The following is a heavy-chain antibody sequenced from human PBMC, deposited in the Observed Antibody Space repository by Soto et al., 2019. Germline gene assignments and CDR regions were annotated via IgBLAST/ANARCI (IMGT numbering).Heavy chain of an antibody. CDR2: ISGSGGST. V-gene: IGHV3-23*01. CDR1: GFTFSSYA. J-gene: IGHJ4*02. CDR3: AEEYCGGDCYGFHYFDY. D-gene: IGHD2-21*02. Sequence: EVQLLESGGGLVQPGGSLRLSCAASGFTFSSYAMSWVRQAPGKGLEWVSAISGSGGSTYYADSVKGRFTISRDNSKNTLYLQMNSLRGEDTAVYYCAEEYCGGDCYGFHYFDYWGQGTLVTVSS.